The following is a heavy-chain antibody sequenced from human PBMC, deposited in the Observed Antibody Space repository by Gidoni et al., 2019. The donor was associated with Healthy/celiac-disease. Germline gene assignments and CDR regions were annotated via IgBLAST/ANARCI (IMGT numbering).Heavy chain of an antibody. CDR2: ISYDGSNK. J-gene: IGHJ4*02. V-gene: IGHV3-30*18. D-gene: IGHD4-17*01. Sequence: QVQLVESGGGVVQPGRSLRLSCAASGFTFSSYGMHWVRQAPGKGLEWVAVISYDGSNKYYADSVKGRFTISRDNSKNTLYLQMNSLRAEDTAVYYCAKGPLTGEVDYWGQGTLVTVSS. CDR1: GFTFSSYG. CDR3: AKGPLTGEVDY.